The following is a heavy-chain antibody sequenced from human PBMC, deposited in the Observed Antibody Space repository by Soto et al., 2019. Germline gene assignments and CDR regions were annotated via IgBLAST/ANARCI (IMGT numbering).Heavy chain of an antibody. V-gene: IGHV1-69*13. CDR2: SIPIFGTA. D-gene: IGHD3-3*02. J-gene: IGHJ6*04. Sequence: SXKGSCKAAAGTFISYAISWVRQAPGEGLEWMGGSIPIFGTADYAQKFQGRVTITADESTSTAYMELSSLTCEDTAVYSWARDPLGPRGSQYHHHVMDVWGTGTTVTVPS. CDR1: AGTFISYA. CDR3: ARDPLGPRGSQYHHHVMDV.